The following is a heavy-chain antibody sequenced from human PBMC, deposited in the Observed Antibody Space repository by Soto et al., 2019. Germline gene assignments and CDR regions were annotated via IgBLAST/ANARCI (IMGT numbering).Heavy chain of an antibody. Sequence: QVHLVQSGAEVKKPGASVKVSCKASGYTLTSYGISWVRQAPGQGLQWMGWISAYNGNTNYADKFQGRVTMTTDTSTSTAHMEVRSLRSDDTAVYYCPRAGAFYETSGYPWSTFDIWGQGTMVTVSS. CDR1: GYTLTSYG. CDR2: ISAYNGNT. CDR3: PRAGAFYETSGYPWSTFDI. V-gene: IGHV1-18*01. J-gene: IGHJ3*02. D-gene: IGHD3-22*01.